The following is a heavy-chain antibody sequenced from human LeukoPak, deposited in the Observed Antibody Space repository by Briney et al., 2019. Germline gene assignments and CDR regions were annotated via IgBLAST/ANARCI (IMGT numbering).Heavy chain of an antibody. D-gene: IGHD1-26*01. V-gene: IGHV4-39*07. CDR3: VRNPGAKYYFDY. CDR1: GDSLFGNTYY. J-gene: IGHJ4*02. CDR2: VYYTGTT. Sequence: SETLSLTCIVSGDSLFGNTYYWGWLRQPPGKGLEWIASVYYTGTTYYNPSLRSRVTMSVDTSQNQFSLRLTSVTAADTAVYYCVRNPGAKYYFDYWGQGTLVSVSS.